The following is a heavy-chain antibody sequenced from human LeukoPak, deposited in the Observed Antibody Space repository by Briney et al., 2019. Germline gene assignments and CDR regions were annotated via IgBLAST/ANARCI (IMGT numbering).Heavy chain of an antibody. CDR1: GDSFTSYW. J-gene: IGHJ4*02. D-gene: IGHD3-22*01. V-gene: IGHV5-10-1*01. Sequence: GESLKISCKGSGDSFTSYWISWVRQMPGKGLEWMGRIDPSDSYTNYSPSFQGHVTISADKSISTAYLQWSSLKASDTAMYYCARSAYYDSSGYPNWGQGTLVTVSS. CDR2: IDPSDSYT. CDR3: ARSAYYDSSGYPN.